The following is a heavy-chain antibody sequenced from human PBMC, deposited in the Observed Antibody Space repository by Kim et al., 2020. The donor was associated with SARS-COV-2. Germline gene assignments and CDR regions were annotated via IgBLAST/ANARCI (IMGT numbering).Heavy chain of an antibody. Sequence: YADSAKGRFTISRDNAKNTVYLQMSSLRAEDTAVYYCARGSGSHGFDYWGQGILVTVSS. CDR3: ARGSGSHGFDY. D-gene: IGHD1-26*01. J-gene: IGHJ4*02. V-gene: IGHV3-74*01.